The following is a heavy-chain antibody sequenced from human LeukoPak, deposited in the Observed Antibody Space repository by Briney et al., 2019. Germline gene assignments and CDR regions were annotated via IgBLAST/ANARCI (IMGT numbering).Heavy chain of an antibody. CDR3: AKDLFKYRGLGPTTRHYYYYMDV. CDR2: ISYDGSNK. Sequence: GGSLRLSCAASGFTFSSYAMHWVRQAPGKGLEWVAVISYDGSNKYYADSVKGRFTISRDNSKNTLYLQMNSLRAEDTAVYYCAKDLFKYRGLGPTTRHYYYYMDVWGKGTTVTASS. CDR1: GFTFSSYA. D-gene: IGHD1-26*01. J-gene: IGHJ6*03. V-gene: IGHV3-30*14.